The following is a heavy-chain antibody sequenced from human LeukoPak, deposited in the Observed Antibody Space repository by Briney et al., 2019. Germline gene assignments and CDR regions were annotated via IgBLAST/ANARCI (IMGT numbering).Heavy chain of an antibody. D-gene: IGHD2-2*01. CDR3: AGALIVVVPAADDAFDI. V-gene: IGHV4-34*01. CDR2: INHSGST. J-gene: IGHJ3*02. CDR1: GGSFSGYY. Sequence: PSETLSLTCAVYGGSFSGYYWSWIRQPPGKGLEWIGEINHSGSTNYNPSLKSRVTISVDTSKNQFSLKLSSVTAADTAVYYCAGALIVVVPAADDAFDILGQGTMVTVSS.